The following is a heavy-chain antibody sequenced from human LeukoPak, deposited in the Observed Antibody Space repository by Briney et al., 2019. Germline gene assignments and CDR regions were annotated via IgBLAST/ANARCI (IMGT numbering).Heavy chain of an antibody. Sequence: PGGSLRLSCAASGFASISYEMNWLRQAPGEGLEWVSYMSSRGSTIYYADSVQGQFTISRDNAKNSLYLQMNSLRAEDTAVYYCSGGWAYYDRGAYWGQGTLVSVSS. CDR2: MSSRGSTI. V-gene: IGHV3-48*03. CDR1: GFASISYE. CDR3: SGGWAYYDRGAY. D-gene: IGHD3-22*01. J-gene: IGHJ4*02.